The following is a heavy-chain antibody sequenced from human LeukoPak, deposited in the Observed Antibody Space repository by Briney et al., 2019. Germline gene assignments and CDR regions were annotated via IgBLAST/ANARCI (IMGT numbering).Heavy chain of an antibody. J-gene: IGHJ6*03. CDR3: ARERQLVGLYYYYYYMDV. CDR2: MNPNSGNT. V-gene: IGHV1-8*03. Sequence: GASVKVSCKASGYTFTSYDINWVRQATGQGLEWMGWMNPNSGNTGYAQKFQGRVTITRNTSISTAYMELSRLRSDDTAVYYCARERQLVGLYYYYYYMDVWGKGTTVTVSS. CDR1: GYTFTSYD. D-gene: IGHD6-6*01.